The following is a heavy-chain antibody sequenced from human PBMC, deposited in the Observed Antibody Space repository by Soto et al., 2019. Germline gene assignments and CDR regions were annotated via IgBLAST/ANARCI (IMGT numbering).Heavy chain of an antibody. CDR3: ARRGYGPGFPYYYGMDV. CDR2: IYYSGST. CDR1: GGSISSYY. V-gene: IGHV4-59*01. Sequence: SETLSLTCTVSGGSISSYYWSWTRQPPGKGLEWIGYIYYSGSTNYNPSLKSRVTMSVDTPKNQFSLKLSSVTAADTAVYYCARRGYGPGFPYYYGMDVWGQGTTVTVSS. D-gene: IGHD3-10*01. J-gene: IGHJ6*02.